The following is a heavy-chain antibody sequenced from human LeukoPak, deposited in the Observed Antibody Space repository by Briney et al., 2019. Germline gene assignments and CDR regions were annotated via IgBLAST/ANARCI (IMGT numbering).Heavy chain of an antibody. J-gene: IGHJ4*02. Sequence: SETLSLTCTVSGGSVSSGSYYWSWIRQPPGKGLEWIGSIYYSGSANYNPSLKSRVTISLDTSKNRFSLKLSSVTAADTAVYFCARDVGDGYNSGWGQGTLVTVSS. V-gene: IGHV4-61*01. CDR3: ARDVGDGYNSG. CDR2: IYYSGSA. CDR1: GGSVSSGSYY. D-gene: IGHD5-24*01.